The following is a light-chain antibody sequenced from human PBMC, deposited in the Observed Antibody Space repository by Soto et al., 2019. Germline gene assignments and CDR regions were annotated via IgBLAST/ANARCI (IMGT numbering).Light chain of an antibody. V-gene: IGKV3-15*01. CDR3: QQYSIWPPIT. CDR2: GAS. J-gene: IGKJ5*01. CDR1: QSISSS. Sequence: EIVMTQSPATVSVSPGERATLSCRASQSISSSLAWYQHKPGRAPRLLIYGASTRATGVPARFSGSGSGTEFTLTISSLQSEDFAIYFCQQYSIWPPITFGQGTRLEIK.